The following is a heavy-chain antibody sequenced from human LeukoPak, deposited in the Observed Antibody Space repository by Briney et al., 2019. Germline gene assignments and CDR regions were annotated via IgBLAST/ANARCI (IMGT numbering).Heavy chain of an antibody. J-gene: IGHJ4*02. V-gene: IGHV3-23*01. D-gene: IGHD1-26*01. CDR1: GFTFSTYA. CDR2: IRSSGVDT. CDR3: AKGINSGSYYYFDY. Sequence: GGSLRLSCAASGFTFSTYAMNWVRQAPGKGLEWVSSIRSSGVDTYYADSVEGRFTISRDNSKNTLYLQVNSLRGEDTAIYYCAKGINSGSYYYFDYWGQGTLATVSS.